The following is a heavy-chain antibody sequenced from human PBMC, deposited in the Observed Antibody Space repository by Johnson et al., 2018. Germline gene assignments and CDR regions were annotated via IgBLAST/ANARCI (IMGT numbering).Heavy chain of an antibody. J-gene: IGHJ6*03. CDR1: GFTVSSNY. V-gene: IGHV3-66*02. CDR3: ARDGTPYYYYMDV. Sequence: VQLVESGGGLVQPGGSLRLSCAASGFTVSSNYMSWVRQAPGKGLEWVSVIYSGGSTYYADSVKGRFTISRDNSKNTLYLQMNSRRAEDTAVYYCARDGTPYYYYMDVWGKGTTVTVSS. CDR2: IYSGGST. D-gene: IGHD1-26*01.